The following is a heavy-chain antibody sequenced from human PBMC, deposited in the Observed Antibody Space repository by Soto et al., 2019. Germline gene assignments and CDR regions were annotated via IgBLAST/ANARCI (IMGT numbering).Heavy chain of an antibody. V-gene: IGHV5-10-1*01. CDR2: IDPSDSYT. J-gene: IGHJ6*02. CDR3: ARHTYYDILTRYYPYYYYYGMDA. CDR1: GYSFTSYW. D-gene: IGHD3-9*01. Sequence: GESLKISCNGSGYSFTSYWISWVRQMPGKGLEWMGRIDPSDSYTNYSPSFQGHVTISADKSISTAYLQWSSLKASDTAMYYCARHTYYDILTRYYPYYYYYGMDAWGQGTRVTVSS.